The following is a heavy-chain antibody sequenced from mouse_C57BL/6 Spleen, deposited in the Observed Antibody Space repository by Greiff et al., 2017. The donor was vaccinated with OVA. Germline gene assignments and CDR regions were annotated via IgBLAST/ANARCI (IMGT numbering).Heavy chain of an antibody. V-gene: IGHV1-82*01. J-gene: IGHJ2*01. Sequence: QVQLKQSGPELVKPGASVKISCKASGYAFSSSWMNWVKQRPGKGLEWIGRIYPGDGDTNYNGKFKGKATLTADKSSSTAYMQLSSLTSEDSAVYFCARSRGSSYYFDYWGQGTTLTVSS. CDR1: GYAFSSSW. CDR3: ARSRGSSYYFDY. D-gene: IGHD1-1*01. CDR2: IYPGDGDT.